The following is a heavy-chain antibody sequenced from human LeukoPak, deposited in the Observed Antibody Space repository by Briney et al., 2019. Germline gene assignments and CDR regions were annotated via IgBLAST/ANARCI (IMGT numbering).Heavy chain of an antibody. CDR2: TYYRSKWYN. V-gene: IGHV6-1*01. Sequence: SQTLSLTCAISGDSFSSNSAAWNWIRQSPSRGLEWLGRTYYRSKWYNDYAVSVKSRITINPDTSKNQFSLQLNSVTPEDTAVYYCARDLGYCSGGSCYGGFDYWGQGTLVTVSS. D-gene: IGHD2-15*01. J-gene: IGHJ4*02. CDR3: ARDLGYCSGGSCYGGFDY. CDR1: GDSFSSNSAA.